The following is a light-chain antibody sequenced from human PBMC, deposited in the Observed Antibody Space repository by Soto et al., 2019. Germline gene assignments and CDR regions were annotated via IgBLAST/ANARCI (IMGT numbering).Light chain of an antibody. Sequence: EIVMTQSPASLSVSPGERATLSCRASQSVSSNLAWYQQKPGQAPSLLIYGASTRATGIPARFSGSGSGTEFTLTISSPQSEDFAVYFCQQYTGWPPRYTFGQGTKLEIK. CDR3: QQYTGWPPRYT. V-gene: IGKV3-15*01. J-gene: IGKJ2*01. CDR1: QSVSSN. CDR2: GAS.